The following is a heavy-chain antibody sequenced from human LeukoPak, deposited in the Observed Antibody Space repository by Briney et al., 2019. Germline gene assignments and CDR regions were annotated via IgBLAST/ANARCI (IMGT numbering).Heavy chain of an antibody. J-gene: IGHJ6*02. CDR3: ALYGSGSNYYYGMDV. CDR1: EYTFTGYY. CDR2: ISAYNGNT. D-gene: IGHD3-10*01. Sequence: ASVKVSCKASEYTFTGYYMHWVRQAPGQGLEWMGWISAYNGNTNYAQKLQGRVTMTTDTSTSTAYMELRSLRSDDTAVYYCALYGSGSNYYYGMDVWGQGTTVTVSS. V-gene: IGHV1-18*04.